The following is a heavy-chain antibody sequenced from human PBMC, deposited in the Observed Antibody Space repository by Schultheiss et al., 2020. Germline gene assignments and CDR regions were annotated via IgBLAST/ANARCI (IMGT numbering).Heavy chain of an antibody. CDR3: ARGGRYYGSGSYPYYFEY. D-gene: IGHD3-10*01. CDR2: TYYRSKWYN. V-gene: IGHV6-1*01. J-gene: IGHJ4*02. CDR1: GDSVSSNSAA. Sequence: SQTLSLTCAISGDSVSSNSAAWNWIRQSPSRGLEWLGRTYYRSKWYNDYAVSVKSRITINPDTSKNQFSLQLNSVTPEDTAVYYCARGGRYYGSGSYPYYFEYWGQGTLVTVSS.